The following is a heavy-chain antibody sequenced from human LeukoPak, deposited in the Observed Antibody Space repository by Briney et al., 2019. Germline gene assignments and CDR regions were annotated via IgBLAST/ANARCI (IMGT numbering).Heavy chain of an antibody. CDR3: ARDRRWLNAFDI. CDR2: IWYDGSNK. Sequence: GGSLRLSCAASGFTFSSYGMHWVRQAPGKGLEWVAVIWYDGSNKYYADSVKGRFTISRDNSKNTLYLQMNSLRAEDTAVYYCARDRRWLNAFDIWGQGTMVTVSS. CDR1: GFTFSSYG. J-gene: IGHJ3*02. D-gene: IGHD6-19*01. V-gene: IGHV3-33*01.